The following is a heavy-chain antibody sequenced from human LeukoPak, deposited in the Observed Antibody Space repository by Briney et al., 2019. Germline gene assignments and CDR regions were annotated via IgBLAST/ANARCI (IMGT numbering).Heavy chain of an antibody. V-gene: IGHV4-34*01. Sequence: SETLSLTCTVYGGSFSGYYWSWIRQPPGKGLEWIGEINHSGSTNYNPSLKSRVTISVDTSKNQFSLKLSSVTAADTAVYYCARGPPDIVVVPAASRGLSFDYWGQGTLVTVSS. CDR3: ARGPPDIVVVPAASRGLSFDY. J-gene: IGHJ4*02. CDR1: GGSFSGYY. D-gene: IGHD2-2*01. CDR2: INHSGST.